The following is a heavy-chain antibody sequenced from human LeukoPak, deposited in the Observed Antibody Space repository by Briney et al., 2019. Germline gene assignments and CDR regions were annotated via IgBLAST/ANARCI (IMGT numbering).Heavy chain of an antibody. J-gene: IGHJ5*02. CDR3: ATDQHCSSTSCYTQRWFDP. CDR2: FDPEDGET. Sequence: ASVKVSCKVSGYTLTELSMHWVRQAPGKGLEWMGGFDPEDGETIYAQKFQGRVTMTEDTSTDTAYMELSSLRSEDTAVYYCATDQHCSSTSCYTQRWFDPWGQGTLVTVPS. V-gene: IGHV1-24*01. CDR1: GYTLTELS. D-gene: IGHD2-2*02.